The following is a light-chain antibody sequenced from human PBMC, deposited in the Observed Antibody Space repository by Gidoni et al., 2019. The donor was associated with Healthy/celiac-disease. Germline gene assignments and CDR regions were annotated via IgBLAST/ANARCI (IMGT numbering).Light chain of an antibody. V-gene: IGKV1-33*01. J-gene: IGKJ4*02. CDR2: DAS. CDR1: QDIRNY. CDR3: QQYDNIPPLT. Sequence: DIQMTQSPSSLSASVGDRVTITCQASQDIRNYLNWYQQKPGKAPKLLIYDASNLETGVPSRFSGSGYGTDLTLTISSLQPEDIATNYCQQYDNIPPLTFGGGTKVEIK.